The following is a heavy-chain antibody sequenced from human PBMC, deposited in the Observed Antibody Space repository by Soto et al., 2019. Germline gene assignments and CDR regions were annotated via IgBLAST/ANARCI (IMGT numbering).Heavy chain of an antibody. D-gene: IGHD2-15*01. J-gene: IGHJ3*02. CDR3: ARDNVLRYCSGGSCYSNDAFDI. Sequence: GESLKISCAASGFTFSSYSMNWVRQAPGKGLEWVSSISSSSSYIYYADSVKGRFTISRDNAKNSLYLQMNSLRAEDTAVYYCARDNVLRYCSGGSCYSNDAFDIWGQGTMVTVSS. V-gene: IGHV3-21*01. CDR2: ISSSSSYI. CDR1: GFTFSSYS.